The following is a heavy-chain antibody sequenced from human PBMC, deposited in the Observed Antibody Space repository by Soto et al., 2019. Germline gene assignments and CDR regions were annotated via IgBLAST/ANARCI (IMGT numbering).Heavy chain of an antibody. CDR1: GGSISSGGYS. V-gene: IGHV4-30-2*01. D-gene: IGHD3-10*01. J-gene: IGHJ6*02. CDR3: AGGGGSGSYYNYYYYGMDV. Sequence: SETLSLTCAVSGGSISSGGYSWSWIRQPPGKGLEWIGYIYHSGSTYYNPSLKSRVTISVDRSKNQFSLKLSSVTAADTAVYYCAGGGGSGSYYNYYYYGMDVWGQGTTVTVSS. CDR2: IYHSGST.